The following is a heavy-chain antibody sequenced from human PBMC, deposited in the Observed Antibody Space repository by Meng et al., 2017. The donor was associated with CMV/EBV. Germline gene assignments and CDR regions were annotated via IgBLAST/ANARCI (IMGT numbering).Heavy chain of an antibody. CDR3: ARALLAGATFLVFDP. V-gene: IGHV4-59*01. CDR2: INYIGST. J-gene: IGHJ5*02. Sequence: SETLSLTCTVSGDSISSYYWSWIRQPPGKGLEWIGYINYIGSTNYNPSLKSRVTISVDTSKNQPSLKLSTVTAADTAVYYCARALLAGATFLVFDPWGQGTLVTVSS. D-gene: IGHD1-26*01. CDR1: GDSISSYY.